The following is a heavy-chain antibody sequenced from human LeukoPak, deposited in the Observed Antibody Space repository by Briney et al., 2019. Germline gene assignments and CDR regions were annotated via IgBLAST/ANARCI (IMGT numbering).Heavy chain of an antibody. CDR1: GFTFSSYV. CDR3: AREKRDYGGNRPDY. Sequence: GGSLRLSCAASGFTFSSYVMNWVRQAPGKGLEWVSSISSSSSDIYYADSVKGRFTISRDNAKNSLYLQMNSLRAEDTAVYYCAREKRDYGGNRPDYWGQGTLVTVSS. J-gene: IGHJ4*02. D-gene: IGHD4-23*01. V-gene: IGHV3-21*01. CDR2: ISSSSSDI.